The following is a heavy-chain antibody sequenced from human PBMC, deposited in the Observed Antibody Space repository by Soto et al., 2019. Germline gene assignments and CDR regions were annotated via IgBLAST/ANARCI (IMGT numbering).Heavy chain of an antibody. V-gene: IGHV4-4*02. CDR2: IYHSGST. D-gene: IGHD3-9*01. Sequence: QVQLQESGPGLVKPSGTLSLTCAVSGGSISSSNWWSWVRQPPGKGLEWIGEIYHSGSTNYNPSLKSRVTISVDKSKNQFSLKLSSVNAADTAVYYCAREDVLRYASAGSWYYGMDVWGQGTTVTVSS. J-gene: IGHJ6*02. CDR1: GGSISSSNW. CDR3: AREDVLRYASAGSWYYGMDV.